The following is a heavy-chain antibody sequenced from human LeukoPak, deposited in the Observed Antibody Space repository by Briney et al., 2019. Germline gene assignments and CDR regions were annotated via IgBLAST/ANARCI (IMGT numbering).Heavy chain of an antibody. CDR2: ISGSGGST. D-gene: IGHD2-2*02. CDR3: AKVPIGCSSTSCYIDY. V-gene: IGHV3-23*01. CDR1: GFTFSSYA. Sequence: GGSLRLSCAASGFTFSSYAMSWVRQAPGKGLEWVSAISGSGGSTYHADSVKGRFTISRDNSKNTLYLQMNSLRAEDTAVYYCAKVPIGCSSTSCYIDYWGQGTLVTVSS. J-gene: IGHJ4*02.